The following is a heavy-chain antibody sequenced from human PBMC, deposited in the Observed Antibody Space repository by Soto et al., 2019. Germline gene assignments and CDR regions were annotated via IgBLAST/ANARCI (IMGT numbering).Heavy chain of an antibody. Sequence: DVHLLESGGGLVPPGGSLRLSCAASGFSFSRYAMIWVRQAPGKGQEWVSGITGSGGTIEYAASVKGRFTISRDNYKNTVDLQMNSLRAEDTAMYYCAKDGVAGDGLWLVADWGQGILVTVS. J-gene: IGHJ1*01. CDR1: GFSFSRYA. CDR3: AKDGVAGDGLWLVAD. V-gene: IGHV3-23*01. CDR2: ITGSGGTI. D-gene: IGHD2-21*02.